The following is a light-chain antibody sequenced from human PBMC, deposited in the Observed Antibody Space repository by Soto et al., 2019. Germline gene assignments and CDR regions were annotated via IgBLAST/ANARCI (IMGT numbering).Light chain of an antibody. V-gene: IGLV3-1*01. CDR1: KLGDKY. Sequence: SYELTQPPSVSVSPGQTASITCSGDKLGDKYACWYQQKPGQSPVLVIYQDSKRPSGIPERFSGSNSGNTATLTISGTQAMDXXDYYCQAWDSSTYVFGTGTKLTVL. CDR2: QDS. J-gene: IGLJ1*01. CDR3: QAWDSSTYV.